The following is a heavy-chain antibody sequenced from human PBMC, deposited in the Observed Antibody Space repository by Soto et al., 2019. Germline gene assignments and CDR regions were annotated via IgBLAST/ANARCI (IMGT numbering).Heavy chain of an antibody. J-gene: IGHJ4*02. V-gene: IGHV1-24*01. Sequence: ASVKVSCKVSGYTLTELSMHWVRQAPGKGLEWMGGFDPEDGETIYAQKFQGRVTMTEDTSTDTAYMELSSLRSEDTAVYYCATGAVDGTTSFFDYWGQGTLVTVSS. CDR2: FDPEDGET. CDR3: ATGAVDGTTSFFDY. CDR1: GYTLTELS. D-gene: IGHD1-7*01.